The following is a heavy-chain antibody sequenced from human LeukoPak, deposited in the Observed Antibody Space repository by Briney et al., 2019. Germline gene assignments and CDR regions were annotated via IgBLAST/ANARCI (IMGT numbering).Heavy chain of an antibody. V-gene: IGHV3-7*01. CDR3: AKVRGEYQLLYGYNWFDP. D-gene: IGHD2-2*02. Sequence: GGSLRLSCAASGFTFSSYWMSWVRQAPGKGLEWVANIKQDGSEKYYVDSVKGRFTISRDNAKNSLYLQMNSLRAEDTAMYYCAKVRGEYQLLYGYNWFDPWGQGTLVTVSS. CDR2: IKQDGSEK. J-gene: IGHJ5*02. CDR1: GFTFSSYW.